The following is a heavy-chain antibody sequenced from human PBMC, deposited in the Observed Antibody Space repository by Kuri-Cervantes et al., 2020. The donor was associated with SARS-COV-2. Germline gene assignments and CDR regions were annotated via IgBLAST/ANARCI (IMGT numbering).Heavy chain of an antibody. V-gene: IGHV3-7*01. D-gene: IGHD6-19*01. Sequence: GESLKISCAASGFTFSSYSMNWVRQAPGKGLEWVANIKQDGSEKYYVDSVKGRFTIPRDNAKNSLYLQMNSLRAEDTAVYYCARDPAAGLYYYYMDVWGKGTTVTVSS. CDR3: ARDPAAGLYYYYMDV. CDR1: GFTFSSYS. J-gene: IGHJ6*03. CDR2: IKQDGSEK.